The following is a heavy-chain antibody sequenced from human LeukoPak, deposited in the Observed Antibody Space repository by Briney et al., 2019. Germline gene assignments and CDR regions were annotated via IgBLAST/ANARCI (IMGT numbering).Heavy chain of an antibody. D-gene: IGHD6-13*01. Sequence: PSETLSLTCSVSGGSMSCGVYFWRWIRQPPGKALEWIGYIYYSGSPYYPPSPKSRVTISVDTSKNQLPLKLSSVTAADTAVYYCARGGTSSAAAPFDYRGQGTLVTVSS. CDR1: GGSMSCGVYF. CDR3: ARGGTSSAAAPFDY. V-gene: IGHV4-31*03. J-gene: IGHJ4*02. CDR2: IYYSGSP.